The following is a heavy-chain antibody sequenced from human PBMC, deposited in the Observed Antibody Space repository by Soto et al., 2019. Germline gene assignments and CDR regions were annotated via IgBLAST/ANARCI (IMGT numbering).Heavy chain of an antibody. CDR1: GGSINDYY. J-gene: IGHJ5*02. CDR2: IHYNGGT. Sequence: SETLSLTCTVSGGSINDYYWSWMRQPPGKGLEWIAYIHYNGGTNYNPSLKSRVTISLDRSKNQFSLKLSSVTAADAAVYYCARGPSTSLIMPWFDPWGQGTLVTVSS. D-gene: IGHD2-2*01. V-gene: IGHV4-59*01. CDR3: ARGPSTSLIMPWFDP.